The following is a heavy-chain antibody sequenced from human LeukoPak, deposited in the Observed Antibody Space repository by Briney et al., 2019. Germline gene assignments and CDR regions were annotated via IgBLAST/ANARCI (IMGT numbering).Heavy chain of an antibody. CDR2: ISGSGGST. V-gene: IGHV3-23*01. Sequence: SGGSLRLSCAASGFTFSSYAMSWVRQAPGKGLEWVSAISGSGGSTYYADSVKGRFTISRDNSKNTLYLQMNSLRAEDTAVYYCAKGGRSSGWYRLFDYWGQGTLVTVSS. D-gene: IGHD6-19*01. J-gene: IGHJ4*02. CDR3: AKGGRSSGWYRLFDY. CDR1: GFTFSSYA.